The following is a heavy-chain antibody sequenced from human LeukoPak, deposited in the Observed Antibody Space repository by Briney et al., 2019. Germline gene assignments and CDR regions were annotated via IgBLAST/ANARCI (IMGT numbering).Heavy chain of an antibody. D-gene: IGHD3-9*01. CDR3: ARDYSYDILTGRTDYFDY. CDR2: FSIYNGNT. Sequence: ASVKVSCKASGYIFTSYGISWVRQAPGQGLEWVGWFSIYNGNTISAQKFQDRVTLATDTPTNTAYLELTSLRSDDTAIYYCARDYSYDILTGRTDYFDYWGQGTLVTVSS. V-gene: IGHV1-18*01. CDR1: GYIFTSYG. J-gene: IGHJ4*02.